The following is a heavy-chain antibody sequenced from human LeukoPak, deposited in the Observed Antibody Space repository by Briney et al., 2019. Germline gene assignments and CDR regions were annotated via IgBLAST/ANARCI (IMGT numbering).Heavy chain of an antibody. CDR3: ARVHDYGGNTDAFDI. Sequence: PSETLSLTCTVSGGSISSGGHYWSWIRQHPGKGLEWIGYIYYSGSTYYNPSLKSRVTISVDTSKNQFSLKLSSVTAADTAVYYCARVHDYGGNTDAFDIWGQGTMVTVSS. CDR1: GGSISSGGHY. CDR2: IYYSGST. V-gene: IGHV4-31*03. D-gene: IGHD4-23*01. J-gene: IGHJ3*02.